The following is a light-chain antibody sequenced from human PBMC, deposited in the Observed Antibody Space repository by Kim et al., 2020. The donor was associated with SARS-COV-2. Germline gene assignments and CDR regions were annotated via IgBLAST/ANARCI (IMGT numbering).Light chain of an antibody. CDR2: AAS. V-gene: IGKV3-11*01. Sequence: SLSRGERPTLSWWPCQGVGNLLAWYQQTADKAPRLLIYAASIRATGIPARFSGSGSGTNFTLPIRSLEPEYFALYYCQQRRDSLNSCGQGTRLEI. J-gene: IGKJ2*01. CDR3: QQRRDSLNS. CDR1: QGVGNL.